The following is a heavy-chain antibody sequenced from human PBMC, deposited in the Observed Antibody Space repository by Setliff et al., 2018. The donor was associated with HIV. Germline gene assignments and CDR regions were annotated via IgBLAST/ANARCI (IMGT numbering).Heavy chain of an antibody. J-gene: IGHJ4*02. V-gene: IGHV4-31*03. Sequence: PSETLSLTCSVYGGSISRGGRYWGWIRQHPGRGLEWLGYVDYTGESFYKPSLGGRVTILQDKSKNQFSLELRSVTAADTAVYYCASATVGGASPFDSWGPGTLVTVSS. CDR3: ASATVGGASPFDS. D-gene: IGHD4-4*01. CDR1: GGSISRGGRY. CDR2: VDYTGES.